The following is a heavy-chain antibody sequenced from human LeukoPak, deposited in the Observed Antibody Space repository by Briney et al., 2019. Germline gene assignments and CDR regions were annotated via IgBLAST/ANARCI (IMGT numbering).Heavy chain of an antibody. J-gene: IGHJ4*02. V-gene: IGHV4-39*07. D-gene: IGHD3-10*01. CDR2: IYYSGST. CDR3: ARDPSYYGSGSLDY. Sequence: PSETLSLTCTVSGGSISSSSYYWGWIRQPPGKGLEWIGSIYYSGSTYYNPSLKSRVTISVDTSKNQFSLKLSSVTAADTAVYYCARDPSYYGSGSLDYWGQGTLVTVSS. CDR1: GGSISSSSYY.